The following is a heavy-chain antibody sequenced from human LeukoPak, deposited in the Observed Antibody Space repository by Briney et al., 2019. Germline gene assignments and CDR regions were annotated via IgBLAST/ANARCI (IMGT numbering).Heavy chain of an antibody. CDR3: ARAEYYGSGSSYYYYYMDV. J-gene: IGHJ6*03. CDR1: GGTFNNYA. D-gene: IGHD3-10*01. Sequence: ASVKVSCKASGGTFNNYAINWVRQAPGQGLEWMGGIIPIFGSSNYAQKFQGRVTITADESTTTAYMELSRLRSDDTAVYYCARAEYYGSGSSYYYYYMDVWGKGTTVTISS. V-gene: IGHV1-69*13. CDR2: IIPIFGSS.